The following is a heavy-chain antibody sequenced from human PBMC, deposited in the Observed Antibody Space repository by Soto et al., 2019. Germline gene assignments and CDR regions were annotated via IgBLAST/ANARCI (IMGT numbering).Heavy chain of an antibody. J-gene: IGHJ4*02. CDR3: VGGLGRLVGFDY. CDR1: TESFSNYY. CDR2: INDSGNT. Sequence: QVQLQQWGAGLLKPSETLSLTCAVNTESFSNYYWSWIRQPPGKGLEWVGEINDSGNTNYSPSLKGRVTISVDTFKNQFSLKLASVTAADTAIYYCVGGLGRLVGFDYWGQGTLGTVAS. D-gene: IGHD2-8*02. V-gene: IGHV4-34*01.